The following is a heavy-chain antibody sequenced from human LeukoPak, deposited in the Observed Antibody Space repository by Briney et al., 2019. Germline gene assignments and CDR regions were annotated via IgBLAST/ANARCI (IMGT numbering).Heavy chain of an antibody. Sequence: ASVKLSCKASGYTFTRYDINWVRQATGQGLEWMGWMNPNSGNTVYAQKFQGRVTMTRNTSISTAYMELSSLRYEDTAVYYCAIVKYNSKRGGNWFDPWGQGTLVTVSS. V-gene: IGHV1-8*01. CDR1: GYTFTRYD. J-gene: IGHJ5*02. CDR2: MNPNSGNT. CDR3: AIVKYNSKRGGNWFDP. D-gene: IGHD1-20*01.